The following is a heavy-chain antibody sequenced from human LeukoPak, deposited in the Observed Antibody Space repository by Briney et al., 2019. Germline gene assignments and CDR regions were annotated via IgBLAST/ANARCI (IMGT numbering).Heavy chain of an antibody. CDR3: ARNNYYARDY. D-gene: IGHD1-26*01. V-gene: IGHV3-23*03. CDR1: GFTFSSYA. CDR2: IDSVGSST. Sequence: PGGSLRLSCAASGFTFSSYAMTWVRQAPGKGLEWVSGIDSVGSSTYYADSVKGRFTISRDASKNTLNLLMNSLRAEDTAVYYCARNNYYARDYWGQGTLVTVAS. J-gene: IGHJ4*02.